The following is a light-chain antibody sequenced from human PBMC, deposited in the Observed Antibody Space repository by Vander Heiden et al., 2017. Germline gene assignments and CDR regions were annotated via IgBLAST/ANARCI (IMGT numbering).Light chain of an antibody. J-gene: IGLJ3*02. CDR1: SLRSYY. Sequence: SSALTQDPAVAVALGQTVRSHGQGDSLRSYYESWYRQKPGPPPVLVIYGKNKRPSGFPVRFSGSSSVNTASLTITGAQAEDDADYYCNSRYSSGNHRVFGGGTKLTVL. V-gene: IGLV3-19*01. CDR3: NSRYSSGNHRV. CDR2: GKN.